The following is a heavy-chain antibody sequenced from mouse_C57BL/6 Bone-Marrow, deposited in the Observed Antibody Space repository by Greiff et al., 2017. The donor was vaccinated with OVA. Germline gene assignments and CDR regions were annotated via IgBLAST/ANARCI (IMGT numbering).Heavy chain of an antibody. J-gene: IGHJ2*01. CDR3: ARHLPYYYGSSYRDD. V-gene: IGHV5-6*01. CDR2: ISSGGSYT. D-gene: IGHD1-1*01. CDR1: GFTFSSYG. Sequence: EVKLQESGGDLVKPGGSLKLSCAASGFTFSSYGMSWVRQTPDKRLEWVATISSGGSYTYYPDSVKGRFTISRDNAKNTLYLQMSSLKSEDTAMYYCARHLPYYYGSSYRDDWGQGTTLTVSS.